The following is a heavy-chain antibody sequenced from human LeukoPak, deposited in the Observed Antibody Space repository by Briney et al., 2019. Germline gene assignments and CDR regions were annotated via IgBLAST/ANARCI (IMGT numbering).Heavy chain of an antibody. D-gene: IGHD2-2*01. CDR2: INHSGST. CDR1: GGSFSGYY. Sequence: SETLSLTCAVFGGSFSGYYWSWLRQPPGKGLEWIGEINHSGSTNYNPSLKSRVTISVDTSKNQFSLKLSSVTAADTAVYYCARSDIVVVPAATYAFDIWGQGTMVTVSS. J-gene: IGHJ3*02. V-gene: IGHV4-34*01. CDR3: ARSDIVVVPAATYAFDI.